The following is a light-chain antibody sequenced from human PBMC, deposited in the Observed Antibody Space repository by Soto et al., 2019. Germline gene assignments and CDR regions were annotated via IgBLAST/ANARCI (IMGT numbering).Light chain of an antibody. CDR3: QQYSNWPSWT. CDR2: GAS. CDR1: QSVSSF. V-gene: IGKV3-15*01. J-gene: IGKJ1*01. Sequence: EKVMTQSPATLSMSPGERATLSCRASQSVSSFLAWYQQKPGQAPRLLIYGASTRATGIPARFSGSGSGTEFTLTISSLQSEDFAVYYCQQYSNWPSWTFGQGPKVHIK.